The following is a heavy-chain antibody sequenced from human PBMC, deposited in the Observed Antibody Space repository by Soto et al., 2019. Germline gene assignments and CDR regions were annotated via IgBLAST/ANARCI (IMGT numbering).Heavy chain of an antibody. CDR3: ARGGVSTRTFDY. Sequence: GGSLKISRKGSVYNLAGYSIAWVRQIPGKGLELIGIIYPSDSDTRYRPSFQGQVTISADKSISSAYLQWSSLRASDTAMYYCARGGVSTRTFDYWGQGTPVTVSS. D-gene: IGHD3-3*01. J-gene: IGHJ4*02. CDR1: VYNLAGYS. CDR2: IYPSDSDT. V-gene: IGHV5-51*01.